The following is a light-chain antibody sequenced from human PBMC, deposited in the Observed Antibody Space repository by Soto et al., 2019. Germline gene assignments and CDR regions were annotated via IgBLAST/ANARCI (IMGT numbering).Light chain of an antibody. V-gene: IGKV1-5*01. CDR1: QSISTW. CDR3: QQLHDYPIT. Sequence: DIQMTQSPSTLSASVGDRVTITCRASQSISTWLAWYQQKPGKAPKLLIYDASSVESGVPSRFSGSGSGTEFTLTISSLQPEDFATYYCQQLHDYPITFGQGTRLEIK. CDR2: DAS. J-gene: IGKJ5*01.